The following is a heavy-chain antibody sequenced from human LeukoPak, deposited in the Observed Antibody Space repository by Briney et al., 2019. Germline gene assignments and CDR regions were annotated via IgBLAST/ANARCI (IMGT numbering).Heavy chain of an antibody. Sequence: ASVKVSCKASGYIFTSYGISWVRQAPGQGLEWMGWISAYNGNTNYAQKLQGRVTMTTDTSTSTAYMELRSLRSDDTAVYYCARDQRRNDDFWSGYPLEVWGKGTTVTVSS. CDR1: GYIFTSYG. D-gene: IGHD3-3*01. CDR2: ISAYNGNT. J-gene: IGHJ6*04. V-gene: IGHV1-18*01. CDR3: ARDQRRNDDFWSGYPLEV.